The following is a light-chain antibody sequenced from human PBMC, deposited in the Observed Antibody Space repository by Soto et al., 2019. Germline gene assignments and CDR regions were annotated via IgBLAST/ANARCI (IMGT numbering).Light chain of an antibody. CDR2: YAS. CDR1: QSIGSY. V-gene: IGKV1-39*01. J-gene: IGKJ5*01. CDR3: QQSYSSPIT. Sequence: DIQMTQSPSSLSTSVGVRVTITCRASQSIGSYLNWYQLKPGKAPKLLIYYASSLQSGVPSTFRGSGAGTDFTLTISSLQPEDVATYIWQQSYSSPITFGQGTRLEIK.